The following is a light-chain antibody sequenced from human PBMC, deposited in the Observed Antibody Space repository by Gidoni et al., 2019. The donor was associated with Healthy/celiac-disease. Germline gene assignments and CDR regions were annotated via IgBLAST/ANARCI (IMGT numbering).Light chain of an antibody. J-gene: IGKJ5*01. CDR1: LSVSSY. Sequence: EIVLTQSPATLSLSPGERATLSCRASLSVSSYLAWYQQKPGQAPRLLIYDASNRATGIPARFSGSGSGTDFTLTISSLEPEDFAVYYCQQRSNWPPESTFGQGTRLEIK. CDR3: QQRSNWPPEST. V-gene: IGKV3-11*01. CDR2: DAS.